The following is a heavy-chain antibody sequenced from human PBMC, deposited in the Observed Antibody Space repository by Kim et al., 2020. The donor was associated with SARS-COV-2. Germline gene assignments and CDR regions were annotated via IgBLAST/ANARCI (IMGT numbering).Heavy chain of an antibody. J-gene: IGHJ5*02. CDR2: FYTSGST. V-gene: IGHV4-4*07. Sequence: SETLSLTCTVSGGSISSYYWSWIRQPAGKGLEWIGRFYTSGSTNYNPSLKSRVTMSVDTSKNQFSLKLSSVTAADTAVYYCARLAVAGTWSWLDPWGQGTLVTVSS. CDR3: ARLAVAGTWSWLDP. CDR1: GGSISSYY. D-gene: IGHD6-19*01.